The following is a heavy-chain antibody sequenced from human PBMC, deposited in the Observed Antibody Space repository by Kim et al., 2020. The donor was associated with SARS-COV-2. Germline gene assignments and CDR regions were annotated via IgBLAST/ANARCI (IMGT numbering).Heavy chain of an antibody. Sequence: YADSVTGTFTISRDISKNTLYLQMTSLRAEDTAVYYCASLGATSGADAFYIWGQGTLVTVSS. D-gene: IGHD1-26*01. J-gene: IGHJ3*02. CDR3: ASLGATSGADAFYI. V-gene: IGHV3-66*01.